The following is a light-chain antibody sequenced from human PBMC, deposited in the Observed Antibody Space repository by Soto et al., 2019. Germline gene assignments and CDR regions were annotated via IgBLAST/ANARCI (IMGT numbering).Light chain of an antibody. CDR3: EQYQNLPIT. V-gene: IGKV1-33*01. J-gene: IGKJ5*01. Sequence: DIQMTQSPSSLSASVGDRVTITCQASHVISNFLNWYQQKPQKTHRLLIYDAYNLKTGVQSRFSGSGSGTHFTFTISSLQPEDIATYYCEQYQNLPITVGQGTRVEIK. CDR1: HVISNF. CDR2: DAY.